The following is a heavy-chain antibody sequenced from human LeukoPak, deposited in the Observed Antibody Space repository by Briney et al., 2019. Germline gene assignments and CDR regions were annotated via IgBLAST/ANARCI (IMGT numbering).Heavy chain of an antibody. V-gene: IGHV4-39*07. CDR1: GGSISSRSYY. J-gene: IGHJ3*02. Sequence: PSETLSLTCTVSGGSISSRSYYWGWIRQPPGKGLEWIGSIYYSGGTYYNPSLKSRVTISVDTSKNQFSLKLSSVTAADTAVYYCASAIHYGGNSVGDSDAFDIWGQGTMVTVSS. CDR2: IYYSGGT. CDR3: ASAIHYGGNSVGDSDAFDI. D-gene: IGHD4-23*01.